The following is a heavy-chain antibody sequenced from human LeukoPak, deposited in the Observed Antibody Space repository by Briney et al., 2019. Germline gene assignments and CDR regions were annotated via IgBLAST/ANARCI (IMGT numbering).Heavy chain of an antibody. CDR1: GGTFSSYAI. D-gene: IGHD4-23*01. Sequence: SCKASGGTFSSYAISWVRQPPGKGLEWIGEIYHSGSTNYNPSLKSRVTMLLDKSKNQFSLKLSSVTAADTAVYYCARNGGNSDFDYWGQGTLVTVSS. V-gene: IGHV4-4*02. CDR2: IYHSGST. CDR3: ARNGGNSDFDY. J-gene: IGHJ4*02.